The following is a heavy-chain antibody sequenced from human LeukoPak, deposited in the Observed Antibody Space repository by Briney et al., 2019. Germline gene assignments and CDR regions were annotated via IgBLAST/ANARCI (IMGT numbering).Heavy chain of an antibody. Sequence: SETLCLTCAVSGGSFSDYWWSWIRQSPGKGLEWIAKINHSGSTNYNPSLKSRVIISVDTSKNQFSLKLSSVTAADTAVYYCARGVSGGNGSNFDYWGQGTLVTVSS. D-gene: IGHD1-26*01. CDR2: INHSGST. J-gene: IGHJ4*02. V-gene: IGHV4-34*01. CDR3: ARGVSGGNGSNFDY. CDR1: GGSFSDYW.